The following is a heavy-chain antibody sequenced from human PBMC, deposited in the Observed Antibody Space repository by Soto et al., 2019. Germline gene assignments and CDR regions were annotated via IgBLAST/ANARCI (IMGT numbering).Heavy chain of an antibody. V-gene: IGHV1-58*01. D-gene: IGHD3-22*01. CDR3: AAVRTKAAWLSYFDY. J-gene: IGHJ4*02. CDR1: GFTFTSSA. CDR2: IVVGSGNT. Sequence: SVKVSCKASGFTFTSSAVQWVRQARGQRLEWIGWIVVGSGNTNYAQKFQERVTITRDMSTSTAYMELSSLRSEDTAVYYCAAVRTKAAWLSYFDYWGQGTLVTVSS.